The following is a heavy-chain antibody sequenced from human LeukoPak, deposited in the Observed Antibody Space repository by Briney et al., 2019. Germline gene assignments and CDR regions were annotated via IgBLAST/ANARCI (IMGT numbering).Heavy chain of an antibody. CDR2: INPNNGDT. CDR3: ARDYYSGTYAH. J-gene: IGHJ4*02. CDR1: GYTFADYY. D-gene: IGHD1-26*01. V-gene: IGHV1-2*06. Sequence: ASVKLSCKASGYTFADYYVHWVRQAPGQGLECVGRINPNNGDTYYAQKFQGRVTMTTDASISTAYMELTSLTSDDTALYFCARDYYSGTYAHWGQGTQVTVSS.